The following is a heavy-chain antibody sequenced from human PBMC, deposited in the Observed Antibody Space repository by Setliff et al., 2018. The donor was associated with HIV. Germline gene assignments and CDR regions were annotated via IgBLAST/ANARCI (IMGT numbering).Heavy chain of an antibody. V-gene: IGHV1-8*02. J-gene: IGHJ6*03. CDR3: ARARRDSYDRGRRNHYYIDV. D-gene: IGHD3-22*01. Sequence: ASVKVSCKASGYTFSSYDTNWVRQATGQGLEGMGWMNPNSGNKGYAQKLKGRVTMTRDTSISTAYMELNNLRFEDTAVYYCARARRDSYDRGRRNHYYIDVWGKGTTVTVAS. CDR2: MNPNSGNK. CDR1: GYTFSSYD.